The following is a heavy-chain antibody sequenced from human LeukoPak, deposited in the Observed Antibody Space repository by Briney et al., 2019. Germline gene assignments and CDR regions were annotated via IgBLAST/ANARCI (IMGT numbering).Heavy chain of an antibody. CDR2: VYYSGST. CDR3: ARQGITFGGVIVIRSFDY. D-gene: IGHD3-16*02. J-gene: IGHJ4*02. CDR1: GGSISSTSYY. V-gene: IGHV4-39*01. Sequence: PSETLSLTCTVSGGSISSTSYYWGWVRQPPGKGLEWIGNVYYSGSTYYNPSLKSRVTISVDTSKNQFSLKLSSVTAADTAVYYCARQGITFGGVIVIRSFDYWGQGTLVTVSS.